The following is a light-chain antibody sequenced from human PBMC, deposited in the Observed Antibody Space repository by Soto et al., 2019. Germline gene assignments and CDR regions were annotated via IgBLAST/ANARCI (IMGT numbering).Light chain of an antibody. CDR1: SSDVGAYNY. CDR3: SSFTSSSTRV. J-gene: IGLJ1*01. CDR2: DVS. Sequence: QSALTQSASVSGSPGQSITISCTGTSSDVGAYNYVSWYQQHPGKAPKLIIYDVSNRPSGVSTRFSGSKSGNTASLTISALQAEDEADYYCSSFTSSSTRVFGTGTKLTVL. V-gene: IGLV2-14*01.